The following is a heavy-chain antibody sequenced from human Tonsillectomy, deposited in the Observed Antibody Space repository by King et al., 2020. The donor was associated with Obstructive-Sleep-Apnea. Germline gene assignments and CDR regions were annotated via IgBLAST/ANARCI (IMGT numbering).Heavy chain of an antibody. V-gene: IGHV4-38-2*02. CDR3: ARNITGNLPRDKSNLTLRSATAADTAVYYCARILYGGNPLDGYYDGMDV. CDR2: IYHSGST. J-gene: IGHJ6*02. D-gene: IGHD4-23*01. CDR1: GYSITSGYY. Sequence: VQLQESGPGLVKPSETLSLTCTVSGYSITSGYYWGWIREPAGKGLEWIGSIYHSGSTYYNPSLKSRVTISVDTSNNTFSLQLSSLTAADTAVYYCARNITGNLPRDKSNLTLRSATAADTAVYYCARILYGGNPLDGYYDGMDVWGQGTTVTVSS.